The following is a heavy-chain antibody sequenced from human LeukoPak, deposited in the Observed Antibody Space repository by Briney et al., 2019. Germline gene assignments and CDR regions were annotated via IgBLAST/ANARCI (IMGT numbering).Heavy chain of an antibody. D-gene: IGHD2-2*01. CDR1: GFTFSSYS. V-gene: IGHV3-21*01. Sequence: GGSLRLSCAASGFTFSSYSMNWVRQAPGKGLEWVSSISSSSSYIYYADSVKGRFTISRDNAKNSLYLQMNSLRAEDTAVYYCARGHCTSTSCYLDYFDYWGQGTLVTVSS. CDR3: ARGHCTSTSCYLDYFDY. CDR2: ISSSSSYI. J-gene: IGHJ4*02.